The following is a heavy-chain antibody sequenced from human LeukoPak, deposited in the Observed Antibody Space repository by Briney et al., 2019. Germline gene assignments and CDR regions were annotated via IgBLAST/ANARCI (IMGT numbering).Heavy chain of an antibody. CDR2: ISWNSGAI. D-gene: IGHD3-10*01. CDR3: AKDTTDIRGADVFHI. CDR1: GFNFEDYA. Sequence: GGSLRLSCVGSGFNFEDYALHWVRKIPGKGLEGVTGISWNSGAIGFVESVRGRFTISRDNAKNSVYLQMNSLRPEDTALYYCAKDTTDIRGADVFHIWGQGTMVTVSS. J-gene: IGHJ3*02. V-gene: IGHV3-9*01.